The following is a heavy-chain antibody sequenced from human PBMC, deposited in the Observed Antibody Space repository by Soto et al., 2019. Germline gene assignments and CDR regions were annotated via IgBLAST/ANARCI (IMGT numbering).Heavy chain of an antibody. D-gene: IGHD6-6*01. Sequence: HVQLVESGGGVVQPGRSLRLSCAASGFNFKAYGMHWVRQAPGKGLEWVTVMSFDGSHKYYADSVKGRFTISRDNSENTLYLQMNSLRPEDTAVYYCAKGSSSVYYYYYGMDVWGQGTTVTVSS. V-gene: IGHV3-30*18. CDR3: AKGSSSVYYYYYGMDV. CDR1: GFNFKAYG. J-gene: IGHJ6*02. CDR2: MSFDGSHK.